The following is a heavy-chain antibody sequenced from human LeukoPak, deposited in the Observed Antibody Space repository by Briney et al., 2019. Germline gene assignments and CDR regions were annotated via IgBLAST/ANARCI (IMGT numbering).Heavy chain of an antibody. CDR2: TYYRSKWYY. Sequence: SQTLSLTCVISGDSVSSNSAAWNWIRQSPSRGLERLGRTYYRSKWYYDYAVAVKSRISINPDTSKNQFSLQLSSVTPEDTAVYYCARDPVGGSTIFDYWGQGTLVTVSS. J-gene: IGHJ4*02. CDR1: GDSVSSNSAA. V-gene: IGHV6-1*01. CDR3: ARDPVGGSTIFDY. D-gene: IGHD1-26*01.